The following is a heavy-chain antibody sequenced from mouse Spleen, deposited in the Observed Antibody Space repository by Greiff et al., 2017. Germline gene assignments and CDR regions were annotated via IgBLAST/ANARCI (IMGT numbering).Heavy chain of an antibody. Sequence: EVKLMESGGGLVKPGGSLKLSCAASGFTFSDYGMHWVRQAPEKGLEWVAYISSGSSTIYYADTVKGRFTISRDNAKNTLFLQMTSLRSEDTAMYYCAREDYGYDGFAYWGQGTLVTVSA. CDR3: AREDYGYDGFAY. CDR2: ISSGSSTI. D-gene: IGHD2-2*01. CDR1: GFTFSDYG. J-gene: IGHJ3*01. V-gene: IGHV5-17*01.